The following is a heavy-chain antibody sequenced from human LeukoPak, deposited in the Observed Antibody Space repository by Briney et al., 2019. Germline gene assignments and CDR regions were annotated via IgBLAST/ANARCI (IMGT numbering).Heavy chain of an antibody. CDR2: IRYDGSNK. Sequence: GGSLRLSCAASGFTFSNAWMTWVRQAPGKGLEWVAFIRYDGSNKYYADSVKGRFTISRDNSKNTLYLQMNSLRAEDTAVYYCAKDLVPSRYCSSTSCYQDYWGQGTLVTVSS. CDR1: GFTFSNAW. J-gene: IGHJ4*02. V-gene: IGHV3-30*02. CDR3: AKDLVPSRYCSSTSCYQDY. D-gene: IGHD2-2*01.